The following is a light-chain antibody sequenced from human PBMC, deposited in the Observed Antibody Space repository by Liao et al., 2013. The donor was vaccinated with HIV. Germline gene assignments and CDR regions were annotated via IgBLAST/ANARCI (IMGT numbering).Light chain of an antibody. CDR3: QAWDSSTGV. V-gene: IGLV3-1*01. CDR2: QDS. CDR1: KLGDKY. J-gene: IGLJ3*02. Sequence: SYELTQPPSVSVSPGQTATLTCSGNKLGDKYASWYQQKPGQSPVLVIYQDSKRPSGIPERFSGSNSGNTATLTISGTQAMDEADYYCQAWDSSTGVFGGGTKLTVL.